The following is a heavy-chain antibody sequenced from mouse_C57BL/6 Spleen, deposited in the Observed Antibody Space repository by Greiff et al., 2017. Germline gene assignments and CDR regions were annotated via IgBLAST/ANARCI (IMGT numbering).Heavy chain of an antibody. J-gene: IGHJ2*01. V-gene: IGHV5-4*03. CDR3: ARWGVYYGSSLDY. Sequence: EVKLVESGGGLVKPGGSLKLSCAASGFTFSSYAMSWVRQTPEKRLEWVATISDGGSYTYYPDNVKGRFTISRDNAKNNLYLQMSHLKSEDTAMYYCARWGVYYGSSLDYWGQGTTLTVSS. CDR2: ISDGGSYT. D-gene: IGHD1-1*01. CDR1: GFTFSSYA.